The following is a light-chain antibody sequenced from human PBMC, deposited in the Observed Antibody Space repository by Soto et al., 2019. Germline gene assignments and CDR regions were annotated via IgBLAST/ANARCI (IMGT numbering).Light chain of an antibody. J-gene: IGKJ4*01. CDR3: QHYGSLVLT. Sequence: EIVLTQSPGTLSLSPGERDTLSCRASQSVSSTYLAWYQLKPGQAPRLLIYGASSRATGIPDRFSGSGSGTDFTLTISRLEPDDFAVYYCQHYGSLVLTFGGGTKVEIK. CDR1: QSVSSTY. CDR2: GAS. V-gene: IGKV3-20*01.